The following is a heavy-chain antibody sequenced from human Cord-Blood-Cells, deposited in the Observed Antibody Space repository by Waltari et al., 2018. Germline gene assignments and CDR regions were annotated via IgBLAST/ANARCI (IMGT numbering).Heavy chain of an antibody. CDR3: ARGRELELAGSYNWFDP. Sequence: QVHLVQTGAEAKKPGASVSVSCEASGHTVTGYYMHWVRQAPRQGLVWAGWINPNSCGTSDAKKYQRRFTRTRNTTISTSYSEPCRLRSDVTAVYSCARGRELELAGSYNWFDPWGQGTLVTVSS. CDR1: GHTVTGYY. D-gene: IGHD1-7*01. J-gene: IGHJ5*02. CDR2: INPNSCGT. V-gene: IGHV1-2*02.